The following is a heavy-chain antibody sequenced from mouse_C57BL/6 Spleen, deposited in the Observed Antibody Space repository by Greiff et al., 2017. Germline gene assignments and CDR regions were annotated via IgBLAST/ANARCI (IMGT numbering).Heavy chain of an antibody. V-gene: IGHV1-50*01. CDR3: ATSDFDY. CDR2: IDPSDSYT. CDR1: GYTFTSYW. J-gene: IGHJ2*01. Sequence: QVQLQQPGAELVKPGASVKLSCKASGYTFTSYWMQLVKQRPGQGLEWIGEIDPSDSYTNYNQKFKGKATLTVDTSSSTAYMQLSRLTSDDSAVXYGATSDFDYWGQGTTLTVSS.